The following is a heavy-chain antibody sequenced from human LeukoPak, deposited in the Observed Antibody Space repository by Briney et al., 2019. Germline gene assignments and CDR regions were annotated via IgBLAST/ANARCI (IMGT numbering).Heavy chain of an antibody. J-gene: IGHJ4*02. CDR1: GFTFTTYW. CDR3: IRETHVGLHLEY. V-gene: IGHV3-74*03. D-gene: IGHD3-10*02. CDR2: INTDGRVT. Sequence: GGSLRLSCTASGFTFTTYWMHWVRQATGRGLVGVARINTDGRVTTYAESVKGRFTVSRDNAENTLYLEMNNLRPEDTAVYYCIRETHVGLHLEYWGQGTLATVTS.